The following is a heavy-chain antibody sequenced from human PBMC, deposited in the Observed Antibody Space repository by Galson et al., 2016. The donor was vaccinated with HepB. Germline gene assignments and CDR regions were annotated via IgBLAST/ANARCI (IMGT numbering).Heavy chain of an antibody. CDR1: GFVFRMYP. Sequence: SLRLSCAASGFVFRMYPMSWVRQAPGKGLEWVSALSGTGGDTYYADSVKGRFTISRDNSKNTLYLQMTSLRDEDTATYYCAKDLWGQGTKVTVSS. J-gene: IGHJ3*01. CDR3: AKDL. V-gene: IGHV3-23*01. CDR2: LSGTGGDT.